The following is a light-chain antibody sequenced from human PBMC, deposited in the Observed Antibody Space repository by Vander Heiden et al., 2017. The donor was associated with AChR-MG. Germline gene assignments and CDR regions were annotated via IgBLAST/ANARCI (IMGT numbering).Light chain of an antibody. J-gene: IGKJ1*01. V-gene: IGKV3-20*01. Sequence: EIVLTQSPGTLSLSPGERATLSCRASQSVSSNYLAWYQQKPGRAPRLLVYGASSSTTSIQDRFSGSGSGTDFTLTISRLEPEDFAVYYCQQFGSSSWTFGQGTKVEIK. CDR1: QSVSSNY. CDR3: QQFGSSSWT. CDR2: GAS.